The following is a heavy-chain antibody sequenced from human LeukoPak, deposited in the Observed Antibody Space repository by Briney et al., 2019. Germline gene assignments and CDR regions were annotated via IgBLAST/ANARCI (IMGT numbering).Heavy chain of an antibody. Sequence: PGGALRLSCASSGLNFSFYRMNWVRQAPGKGLDGVANLKQDGSQKYYVLPVKGRFTISRDNAKNTLYLQMNSLRAEDTDVYYCARERYDAFDIWGQGTMVTVSS. CDR2: LKQDGSQK. CDR3: ARERYDAFDI. D-gene: IGHD4-17*01. V-gene: IGHV3-7*04. CDR1: GLNFSFYR. J-gene: IGHJ3*02.